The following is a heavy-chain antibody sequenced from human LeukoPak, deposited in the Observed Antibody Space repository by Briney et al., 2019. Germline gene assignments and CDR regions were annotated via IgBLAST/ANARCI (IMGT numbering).Heavy chain of an antibody. J-gene: IGHJ4*02. CDR3: ARDHLYCSSTSCYGAPDY. D-gene: IGHD2-2*01. CDR2: INPNSGGT. V-gene: IGHV1-2*02. Sequence: ASVKVSCKASGYTFTGYYMHWVRQAPGQGLEWMGWINPNSGGTNYAQKFQGRVTMTRGTSISTAYMELSRLRSDDTAVYYCARDHLYCSSTSCYGAPDYWGQGTLVTVSS. CDR1: GYTFTGYY.